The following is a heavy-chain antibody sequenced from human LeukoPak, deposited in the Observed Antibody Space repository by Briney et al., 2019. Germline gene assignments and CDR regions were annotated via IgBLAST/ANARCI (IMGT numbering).Heavy chain of an antibody. Sequence: SETLSLTCTVSGDSISSSSYYWGWIRQPPGKGLEWIGTIFYSGSTYYNPSLKSRVTISVDTSKNQFSLKLSSVTAADTAVYYCARLRPSYDSSGYYRGYYFDYWGQGTLVTVSS. V-gene: IGHV4-39*01. D-gene: IGHD3-22*01. CDR2: IFYSGST. CDR1: GDSISSSSYY. J-gene: IGHJ4*02. CDR3: ARLRPSYDSSGYYRGYYFDY.